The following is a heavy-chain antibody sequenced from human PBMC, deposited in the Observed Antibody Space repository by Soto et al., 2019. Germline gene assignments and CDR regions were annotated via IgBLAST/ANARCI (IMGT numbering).Heavy chain of an antibody. CDR1: GFTFSSFG. V-gene: IGHV3-30*18. CDR2: ISYNGRNK. J-gene: IGHJ5*01. D-gene: IGHD1-26*01. Sequence: QEQLVESGGGVVQPGRSLRLSCAASGFTFSSFGMHWVRQAPGKGLEWVAVISYNGRNKFYADSVTGRFTISRDNSNNVLYLQMNSLRSEDTAVYYCAKETQSVGWFGYWGQGSLVTVSS. CDR3: AKETQSVGWFGY.